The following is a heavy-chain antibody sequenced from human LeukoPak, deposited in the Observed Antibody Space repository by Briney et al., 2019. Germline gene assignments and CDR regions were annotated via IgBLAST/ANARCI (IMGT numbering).Heavy chain of an antibody. V-gene: IGHV3-30*01. D-gene: IGHD3-22*01. Sequence: PGRSLRLSCAASGFTLSSYAMRWVRQAPGKGLERVAVISYDGSNKYYADSVKGRFTISRDKSKNSLYLQMNSLRAVDTDVYYSVSYGYYYDSSGYSRTGSLQHWGQGTLVTVSS. J-gene: IGHJ1*01. CDR1: GFTLSSYA. CDR2: ISYDGSNK. CDR3: VSYGYYYDSSGYSRTGSLQH.